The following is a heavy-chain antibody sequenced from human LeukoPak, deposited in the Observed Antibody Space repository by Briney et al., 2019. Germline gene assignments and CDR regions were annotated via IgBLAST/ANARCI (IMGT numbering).Heavy chain of an antibody. D-gene: IGHD6-13*01. J-gene: IGHJ4*02. CDR1: GFTFSSYA. Sequence: GGSLRLSCAASGFTFSSYAMHWVRQAPGKGLESVSAISSNGGSTYYANSVRGRFTISRDNSKNTLYLLMGSLRAEDMAVYYCASAYSSTWRGYFDYWGQGTLVTVSS. CDR3: ASAYSSTWRGYFDY. CDR2: ISSNGGST. V-gene: IGHV3-64*01.